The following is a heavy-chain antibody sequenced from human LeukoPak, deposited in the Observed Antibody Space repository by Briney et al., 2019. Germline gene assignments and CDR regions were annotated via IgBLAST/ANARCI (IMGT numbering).Heavy chain of an antibody. CDR3: ARGNSGNSFY. J-gene: IGHJ4*02. CDR2: IKSDGTMT. CDR1: GITFSSYW. V-gene: IGHV3-74*01. Sequence: QPGASLRLSCAASGITFSSYWMHWVRQAPGKELVWVSRIKSDGTMTTYADYVKGRFTISRDNAKNTLYLQMNSLRAEDTAVYYCARGNSGNSFYWGQGTLVTVSS. D-gene: IGHD4-23*01.